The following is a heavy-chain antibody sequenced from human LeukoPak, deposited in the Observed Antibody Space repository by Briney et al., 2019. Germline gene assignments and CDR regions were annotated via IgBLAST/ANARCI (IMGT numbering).Heavy chain of an antibody. J-gene: IGHJ5*02. V-gene: IGHV4-34*01. D-gene: IGHD2-21*01. CDR3: ARVHIAVVSPIGNWFDP. CDR1: GGSFSGYY. CDR2: INHSGST. Sequence: SETLSLTCAVYGGSFSGYYWSWIRQPPGKGLEWIGEINHSGSTNYNPSLKSRVTISVDTSKNQFSLKLTSVTAADTAVYYCARVHIAVVSPIGNWFDPWGQGTLVTVSS.